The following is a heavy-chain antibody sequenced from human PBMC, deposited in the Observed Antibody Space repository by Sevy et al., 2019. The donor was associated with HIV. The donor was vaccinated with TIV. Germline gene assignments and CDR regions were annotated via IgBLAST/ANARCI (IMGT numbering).Heavy chain of an antibody. Sequence: GESLKISCAASGFTFSSYAMSWVRQAPGKGLEWVSAISGSGGSTYYADRVKGRFTISRDNSKNTLYLQMNSLRAEDTAVYYCAKDGESSGWFDFDYWGQGTLVTVSS. CDR1: GFTFSSYA. J-gene: IGHJ4*02. V-gene: IGHV3-23*01. D-gene: IGHD6-19*01. CDR2: ISGSGGST. CDR3: AKDGESSGWFDFDY.